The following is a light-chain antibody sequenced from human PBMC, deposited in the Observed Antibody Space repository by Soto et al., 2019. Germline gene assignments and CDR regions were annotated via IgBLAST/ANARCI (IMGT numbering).Light chain of an antibody. CDR1: QTIHRW. CDR2: KAS. J-gene: IGKJ1*01. CDR3: QQYNDYWT. Sequence: DIRMTQSPSTLSASVGDRVTITCRASQTIHRWLAWYQQKPGKAPKLLIYKASSLESGVPSRFSGSGSGTEFTLTINSLQPDDFATYYCQQYNDYWTFGQGTKVEIK. V-gene: IGKV1-5*03.